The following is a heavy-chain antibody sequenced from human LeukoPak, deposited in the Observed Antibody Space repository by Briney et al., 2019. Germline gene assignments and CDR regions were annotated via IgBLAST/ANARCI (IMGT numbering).Heavy chain of an antibody. J-gene: IGHJ4*02. CDR3: ARVPLRDGYNYAY. D-gene: IGHD5-24*01. CDR1: GGTFSSYA. V-gene: IGHV1-69*04. CDR2: IIPILGIA. Sequence: LAASVKVSCKASGGTFSSYAISGVRQAPGQGLEWMGRIIPILGIANYAQKFQGRVTITADKSTSTAYMELSSLRSEDTAVYYCARVPLRDGYNYAYWGQGTLVTVSS.